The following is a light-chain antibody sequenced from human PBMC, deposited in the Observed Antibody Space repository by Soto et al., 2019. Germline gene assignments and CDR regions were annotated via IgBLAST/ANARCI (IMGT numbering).Light chain of an antibody. Sequence: DIQMTQSPSSLSASVGDRVTITCQASQDISNYLNWYQQKPGKAPKLLIYDASNLETGVPSRFSGSRSRIDFTITISILHTDDIATYYCRQYANLPLTFGGGSKGEIK. J-gene: IGKJ4*01. CDR3: RQYANLPLT. CDR1: QDISNY. CDR2: DAS. V-gene: IGKV1-33*01.